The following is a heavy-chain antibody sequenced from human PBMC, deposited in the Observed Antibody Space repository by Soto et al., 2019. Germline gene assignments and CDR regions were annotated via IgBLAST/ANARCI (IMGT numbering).Heavy chain of an antibody. Sequence: ASLKVSCKASGYTFTSYGISWVRQAPGQGLEWMGWISAYNGNTNYAQKLQGRVTMTTDTSTSTAYMELRSLRSDDTAVYYCARFREDRYYGSGSYYPEFDYWGQGTLVTVSS. CDR1: GYTFTSYG. CDR2: ISAYNGNT. CDR3: ARFREDRYYGSGSYYPEFDY. V-gene: IGHV1-18*01. J-gene: IGHJ4*02. D-gene: IGHD3-10*01.